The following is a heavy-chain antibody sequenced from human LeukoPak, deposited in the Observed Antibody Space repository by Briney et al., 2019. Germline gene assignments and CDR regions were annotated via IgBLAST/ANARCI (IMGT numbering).Heavy chain of an antibody. CDR3: AKGRNSYDSGRCHSPNCYHGMDV. CDR2: ISGSGDGT. D-gene: IGHD3-10*01. CDR1: GFTFDNYA. Sequence: GGSLRLSCTASGFTFDNYAMIWVRQASGKGLEWVSVISGSGDGTDSADSVRGRFTISRDNSKNTLYLEMSSLRVEDTAVYHCAKGRNSYDSGRCHSPNCYHGMDVWGQGTTVIVSS. J-gene: IGHJ6*02. V-gene: IGHV3-23*01.